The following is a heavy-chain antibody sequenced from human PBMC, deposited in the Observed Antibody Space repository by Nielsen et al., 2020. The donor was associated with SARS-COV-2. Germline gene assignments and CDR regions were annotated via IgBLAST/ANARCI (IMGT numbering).Heavy chain of an antibody. J-gene: IGHJ4*02. D-gene: IGHD3-3*01. CDR1: GFTFSSYW. V-gene: IGHV3-7*01. CDR3: ARYDFWSGPDY. CDR2: IKQDGSER. Sequence: GGSLRLSCAASGFTFSSYWMSWVRQAPGKGLEWVANIKQDGSERYYVDSVKGRFTISRDNVENSLHLQMNSLRAEDTAVYYCARYDFWSGPDYWGQGTLVTVSS.